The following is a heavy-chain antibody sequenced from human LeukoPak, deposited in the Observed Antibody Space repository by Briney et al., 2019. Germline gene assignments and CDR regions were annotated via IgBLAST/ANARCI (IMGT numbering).Heavy chain of an antibody. Sequence: KPSETLSLTCTVSGGSISSSSYYWGWIRQPPGKWLEWIGSIYYSGSTYYNPSLKSRVTISINTSKNQFSLKLSSETAADTAVYYCATTYFDILASVYWGQGTLVTVSS. V-gene: IGHV4-39*01. CDR1: GGSISSSSYY. CDR2: IYYSGST. D-gene: IGHD3-9*01. J-gene: IGHJ4*02. CDR3: ATTYFDILASVY.